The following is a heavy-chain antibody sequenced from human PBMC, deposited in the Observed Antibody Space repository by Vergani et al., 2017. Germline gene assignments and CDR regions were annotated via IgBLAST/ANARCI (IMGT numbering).Heavy chain of an antibody. J-gene: IGHJ1*01. Sequence: EVHLEESGGGLVQPGGSLRLSCAASGFTFGDYYMAWIRLAPGKGLDWVASIKRDGTETFYVDSVTGRFTISRDNAKTTLYLQMNSLRDEDRGVYYCARISGGSAPYLHYWGQGTLVTVAS. CDR3: ARISGGSAPYLHY. CDR2: IKRDGTET. D-gene: IGHD2-15*01. CDR1: GFTFGDYY. V-gene: IGHV3-7*01.